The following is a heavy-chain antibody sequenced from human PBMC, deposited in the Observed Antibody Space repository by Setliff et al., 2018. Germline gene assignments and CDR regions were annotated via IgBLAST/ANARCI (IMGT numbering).Heavy chain of an antibody. V-gene: IGHV1-3*01. J-gene: IGHJ3*02. D-gene: IGHD2-15*01. Sequence: ASVKVSCKASGYTFTSYAMHWVRQAPGQRLEWMGWINAGNGNTKYSQKFQGRVTITTDESTSTAYMELSSLRSEDTALYYCARDRGNCSGGSCRRTRIYDAFDIWGQGTMVTVSS. CDR3: ARDRGNCSGGSCRRTRIYDAFDI. CDR1: GYTFTSYA. CDR2: INAGNGNT.